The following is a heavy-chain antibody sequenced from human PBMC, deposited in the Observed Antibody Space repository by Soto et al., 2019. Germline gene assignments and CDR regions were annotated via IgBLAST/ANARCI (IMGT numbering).Heavy chain of an antibody. J-gene: IGHJ6*02. CDR3: ARRDFWSGYPDYHYYGMDV. Sequence: PSETLSLTCTVSRGSISSSSYYWGWIRQPPGKGLECTGSIYYSGSTYYNQSLKSRVTISVDTSKNQFSLKLSSVTAADTAVYYCARRDFWSGYPDYHYYGMDVWGPGTTVTVSS. D-gene: IGHD3-3*01. CDR2: IYYSGST. V-gene: IGHV4-39*01. CDR1: RGSISSSSYY.